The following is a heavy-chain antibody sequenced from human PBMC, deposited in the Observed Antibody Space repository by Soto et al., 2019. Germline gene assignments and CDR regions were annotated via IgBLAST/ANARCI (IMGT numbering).Heavy chain of an antibody. CDR2: IYYSGST. J-gene: IGHJ3*02. D-gene: IGHD5-18*01. Sequence: SETLSLTCTVSGGSISSYYWSWIRQPPGKGLEWIGYIYYSGSTNYNPSLKSRVTISVDTSKNQFSLKLSSVTAADTAVYYCARIYSYGIKDAFDIWGQGTMVTVSS. V-gene: IGHV4-59*01. CDR3: ARIYSYGIKDAFDI. CDR1: GGSISSYY.